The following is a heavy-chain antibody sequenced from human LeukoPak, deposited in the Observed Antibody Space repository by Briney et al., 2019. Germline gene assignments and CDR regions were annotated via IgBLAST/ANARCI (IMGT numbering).Heavy chain of an antibody. J-gene: IGHJ4*02. V-gene: IGHV4-31*03. D-gene: IGHD2-2*01. CDR1: GGSISSGGYY. Sequence: SETLSLTCTVSGGSISSGGYYWSWIRQHPGKGLEWIGYIYYSGSTYYNPSLKSRVTISVDTSKNQFSLKLSSVTAADTALYYCAKDIHLVPAAPYFGYWGQGTLVTVSS. CDR2: IYYSGST. CDR3: AKDIHLVPAAPYFGY.